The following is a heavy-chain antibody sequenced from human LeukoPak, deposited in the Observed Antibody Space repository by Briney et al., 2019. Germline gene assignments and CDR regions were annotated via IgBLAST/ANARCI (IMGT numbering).Heavy chain of an antibody. D-gene: IGHD5-24*01. CDR3: ARDVGDGYNFGGY. J-gene: IGHJ4*02. Sequence: GRSLRLSCAASGFTFSSYAMHWVRQAPGKGLEWVAVISYDGSNKYYADSVKGRFTISRDNSKNTLYLQMNSLRAEDTAVYYCARDVGDGYNFGGYWGQGTLVTVPS. CDR2: ISYDGSNK. CDR1: GFTFSSYA. V-gene: IGHV3-30-3*01.